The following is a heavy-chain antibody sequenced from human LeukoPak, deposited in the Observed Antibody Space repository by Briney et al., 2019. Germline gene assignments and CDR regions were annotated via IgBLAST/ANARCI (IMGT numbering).Heavy chain of an antibody. Sequence: SSETLSLTCTVSGVSISSYYCGWIRQPPGKGLEWIGYISTSGSTDYSPSLKSRVTISVDRSKNQCSLNLSSVTAADTAVYYCARHDEGSGWYRSYIDLWGRGTLVIVSS. V-gene: IGHV4-4*09. CDR1: GVSISSYY. J-gene: IGHJ2*01. CDR2: ISTSGST. D-gene: IGHD6-19*01. CDR3: ARHDEGSGWYRSYIDL.